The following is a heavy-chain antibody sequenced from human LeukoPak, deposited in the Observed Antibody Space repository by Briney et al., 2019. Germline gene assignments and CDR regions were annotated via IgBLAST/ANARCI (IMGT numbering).Heavy chain of an antibody. Sequence: GGSLRLSCAASGFTFDDYAMHWVRQAPGKGLEWVSGISWNSGSIGYADSVKGRFTNSRDNAKNSLYLQMNSLRAEDTALYYCAKGTRSKGRGIFDYWGQGTLVTVSS. CDR2: ISWNSGSI. CDR3: AKGTRSKGRGIFDY. V-gene: IGHV3-9*01. D-gene: IGHD3-10*01. CDR1: GFTFDDYA. J-gene: IGHJ4*02.